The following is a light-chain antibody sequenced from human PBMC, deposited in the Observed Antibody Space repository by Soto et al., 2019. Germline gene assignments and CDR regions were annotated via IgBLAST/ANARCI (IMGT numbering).Light chain of an antibody. Sequence: IVLTQSPGTLSLSPGERATLSCRASQSVSSGYLAWYQQKPGQTPRLLISGASGRATGIPDRFSGSGSGTDFTLTISRLEPEDFAVYYCQQYDNSRTFGQGTKVEIK. J-gene: IGKJ1*01. CDR1: QSVSSGY. CDR2: GAS. CDR3: QQYDNSRT. V-gene: IGKV3-20*01.